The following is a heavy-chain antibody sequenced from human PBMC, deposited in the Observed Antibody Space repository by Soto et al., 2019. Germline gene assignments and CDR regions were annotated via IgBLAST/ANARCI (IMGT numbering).Heavy chain of an antibody. V-gene: IGHV4-31*03. D-gene: IGHD6-19*01. Sequence: SETLSLTCTVSDGAISSGNYYWNWIRQHPGKGLEWIGYISYSGRAYYNPSLRGRLTISVDTSKNQFSLKLNSVTAADTAVYYCARVSVVGRIDYYYGMDVWGQGTTVT. CDR3: ARVSVVGRIDYYYGMDV. J-gene: IGHJ6*02. CDR1: DGAISSGNYY. CDR2: ISYSGRA.